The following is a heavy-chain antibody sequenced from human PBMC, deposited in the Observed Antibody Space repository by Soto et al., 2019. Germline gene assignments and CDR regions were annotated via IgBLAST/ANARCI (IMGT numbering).Heavy chain of an antibody. J-gene: IGHJ4*02. V-gene: IGHV3-15*01. CDR1: GFTFSNAW. Sequence: VQLVESGGGVVQPGGSLRLSCAASGFTFSNAWMSWVRQAPGKGLEWVGRIKSKTDGGTTDYAAPVKGRFTISRDDSKNTLYLQMNSLKTEDTAVYYCTTDTPYYDFWSGYYSLGYFDYWGQGTLVTVSS. CDR3: TTDTPYYDFWSGYYSLGYFDY. D-gene: IGHD3-3*01. CDR2: IKSKTDGGTT.